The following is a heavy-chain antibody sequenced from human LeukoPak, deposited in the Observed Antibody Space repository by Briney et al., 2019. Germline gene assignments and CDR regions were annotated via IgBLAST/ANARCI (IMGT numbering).Heavy chain of an antibody. CDR1: GGTFGSYA. J-gene: IGHJ6*02. D-gene: IGHD3-3*01. CDR3: AREYGDFWSGYSLRSYGMDV. Sequence: SVKVSCKASGGTFGSYAISWVRQAPGQGLEWMGGIIPIFGTANYAQKFQGGVTITADESTSTAYMELSSLRSEDTAVYYCAREYGDFWSGYSLRSYGMDVWGQGTTVTVSS. CDR2: IIPIFGTA. V-gene: IGHV1-69*13.